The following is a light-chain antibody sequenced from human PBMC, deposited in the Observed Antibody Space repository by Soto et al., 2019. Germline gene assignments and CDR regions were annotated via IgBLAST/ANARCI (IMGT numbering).Light chain of an antibody. V-gene: IGLV2-8*01. CDR1: SSDVGGYNF. CDR3: SSYAGSNNRYV. CDR2: EVT. Sequence: QSVLTQSPSASGSPGQSVTISCTGTSSDVGGYNFVSWYQQHPGKAPKLIIYEVTKRPSGVPDRFSGSKSGNTASLTVSGLQAEDEAHFYCSSYAGSNNRYVFGTGTKLTVL. J-gene: IGLJ1*01.